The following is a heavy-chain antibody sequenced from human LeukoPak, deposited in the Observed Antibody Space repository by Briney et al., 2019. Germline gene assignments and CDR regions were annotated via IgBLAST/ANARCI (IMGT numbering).Heavy chain of an antibody. V-gene: IGHV3-7*03. Sequence: PGGSLRLSCAASGFTFSSYGMTWVRQAPGKGLEWVANIRQDGSEKYYVDSVKGRFTISRDNAKNSLYLQMNSLRAEDTAVYYCARAMDIRGQGTMVTVSS. CDR3: ARAMDI. D-gene: IGHD2-2*01. J-gene: IGHJ3*02. CDR1: GFTFSSYG. CDR2: IRQDGSEK.